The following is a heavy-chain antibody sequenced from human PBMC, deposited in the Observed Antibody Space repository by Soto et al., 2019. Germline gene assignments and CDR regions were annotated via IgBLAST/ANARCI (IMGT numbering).Heavy chain of an antibody. Sequence: GASVKVSCKASGYTFTGYYMHWVRQAPGQGLEWMGWINPNSGGTNYAQKFQGRVTMTRDTSISTAYMELSRLRSDDTAVYYCARGSSWTPYYYYGMDVWGQGTTVTVSS. CDR3: ARGSSWTPYYYYGMDV. CDR2: INPNSGGT. V-gene: IGHV1-2*02. J-gene: IGHJ6*02. D-gene: IGHD3-3*01. CDR1: GYTFTGYY.